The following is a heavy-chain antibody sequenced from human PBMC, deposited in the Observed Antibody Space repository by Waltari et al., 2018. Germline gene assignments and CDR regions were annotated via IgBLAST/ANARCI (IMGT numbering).Heavy chain of an antibody. J-gene: IGHJ5*02. D-gene: IGHD3-22*01. CDR2: ITSSSSTT. Sequence: EVQLLESGGGLVQPGGSLRLSCAASGFAFSTYSMNWVRRAPGKGLEWVSYITSSSSTTYYADSVKGRFTISRDNAQNSLYLQMSSLRAEDTAVYYCARDPYDSSGYYYPSWFDPWGQGTLVIVSS. V-gene: IGHV3-48*04. CDR3: ARDPYDSSGYYYPSWFDP. CDR1: GFAFSTYS.